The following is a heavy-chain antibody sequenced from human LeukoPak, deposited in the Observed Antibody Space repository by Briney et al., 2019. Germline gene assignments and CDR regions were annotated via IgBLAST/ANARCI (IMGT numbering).Heavy chain of an antibody. D-gene: IGHD6-13*01. CDR3: ATAYSSSWGPIDY. CDR2: MNPNSGNT. J-gene: IGHJ4*02. Sequence: GASVKVSCKASGYTFTSYDINWVRQATGQGLEWMGWMNPNSGNTGYAQKFQGRVTITRNTSISTAYMELSSLRSEDTAVYYCATAYSSSWGPIDYWGQGTLVTVSS. CDR1: GYTFTSYD. V-gene: IGHV1-8*03.